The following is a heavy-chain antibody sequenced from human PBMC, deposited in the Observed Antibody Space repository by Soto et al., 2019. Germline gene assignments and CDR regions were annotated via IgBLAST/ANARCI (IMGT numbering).Heavy chain of an antibody. CDR2: IPQEGVDG. J-gene: IGHJ6*02. CDR3: ARDHLILPAHDFFYGSDV. V-gene: IGHV3-7*03. D-gene: IGHD2-21*02. CDR1: GFVFRMYS. Sequence: GGFLRLSCEVSGFVFRMYSMSWVRQTPGKGLEWVAKIPQEGVDGHYADSVKGRFTISRDNGKNSLYLQMNNLRAEDTAVYYCARDHLILPAHDFFYGSDVWGRGATVTVSS.